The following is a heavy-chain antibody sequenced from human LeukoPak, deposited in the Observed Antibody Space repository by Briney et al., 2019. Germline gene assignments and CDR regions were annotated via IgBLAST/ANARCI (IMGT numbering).Heavy chain of an antibody. CDR2: IYYSGST. D-gene: IGHD6-19*01. CDR1: GGSISSYY. CDR3: ARDGGRLVFDY. V-gene: IGHV4-59*01. J-gene: IGHJ4*02. Sequence: PSETLSLTCTVSGGSISSYYWSWIRQPPGKGLEWIGYIYYSGSTNYNPSLKSRVTISVDTSKNQFSLKLSSVTAADTAVYYCARDGGRLVFDYWGQGTLVTVSS.